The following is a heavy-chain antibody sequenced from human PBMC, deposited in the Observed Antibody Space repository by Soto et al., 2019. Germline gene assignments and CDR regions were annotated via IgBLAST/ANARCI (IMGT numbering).Heavy chain of an antibody. CDR3: ARHSYYYYGMDV. CDR2: VYFTGST. J-gene: IGHJ6*02. V-gene: IGHV4-39*01. Sequence: SETLSLTCTVSGDSISRSSFYWGWIRQSPGKGLECIGIVYFTGSTNYNPSLKSRVTMSVDRSRNQFSLQLTSLTAADTAVYYCARHSYYYYGMDVWGQGTTVTVSS. CDR1: GDSISRSSFY.